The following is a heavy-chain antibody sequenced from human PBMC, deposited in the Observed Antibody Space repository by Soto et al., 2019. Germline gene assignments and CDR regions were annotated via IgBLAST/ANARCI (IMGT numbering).Heavy chain of an antibody. CDR1: GFTFSSYA. Sequence: GGSLRLSCAASGFTFSSYAMSWVRQAPGKGLECVAAITYSGGRTYSADSVKGRFSISRDNSKKTLYLQMNSLTADDTAVYYCAKDRVGGNYYFYFDYWGQGTLVTVSS. CDR2: ITYSGGRT. V-gene: IGHV3-23*01. D-gene: IGHD2-15*01. CDR3: AKDRVGGNYYFYFDY. J-gene: IGHJ4*02.